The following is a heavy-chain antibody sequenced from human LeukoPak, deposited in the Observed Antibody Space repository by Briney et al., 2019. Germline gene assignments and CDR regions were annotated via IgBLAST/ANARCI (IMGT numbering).Heavy chain of an antibody. CDR1: GYTFPSYF. J-gene: IGHJ4*02. CDR2: ISANDGNT. Sequence: GASVKVSCKASGYTFPSYFMHWVRQAPGQGLEWMGWISANDGNTDYPQKLQGRVTMTTDTSTSTAYMELRSLRSDDTAVYYCARESHVTREDYWGQGTLVTVSS. CDR3: ARESHVTREDY. D-gene: IGHD3-10*01. V-gene: IGHV1-18*04.